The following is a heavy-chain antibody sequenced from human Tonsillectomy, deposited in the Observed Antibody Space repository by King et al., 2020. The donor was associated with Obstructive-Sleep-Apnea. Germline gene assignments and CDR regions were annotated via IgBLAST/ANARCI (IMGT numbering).Heavy chain of an antibody. CDR3: ARCQGSDYYYGMDV. J-gene: IGHJ6*02. CDR2: IYYRGST. D-gene: IGHD6-6*01. Sequence: VQLQESGPGLVKPSETLSLTCTVSGGSISSGGYYWSWIRQHPGKGLEWIGYIYYRGSTYYNPSLKSRGTISVETSKNQFSLKLGSVTAADTAVYYCARCQGSDYYYGMDVWGQGTTVTVSS. V-gene: IGHV4-31*03. CDR1: GGSISSGGYY.